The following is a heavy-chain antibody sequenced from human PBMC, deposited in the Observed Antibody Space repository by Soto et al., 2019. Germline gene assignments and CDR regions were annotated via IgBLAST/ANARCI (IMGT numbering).Heavy chain of an antibody. D-gene: IGHD1-7*01. CDR2: IDPSDSYT. Sequence: PGESLKISCKGSGYSFTIYCISWVLRRPWKGLEWMGRIDPSDSYTNYSPSFQGHVTISADKSISTAYLQWSSLKASDTAMYYCARPGTTSYYYYYGMDVWGQGTTVTVSS. CDR3: ARPGTTSYYYYYGMDV. CDR1: GYSFTIYC. V-gene: IGHV5-10-1*01. J-gene: IGHJ6*02.